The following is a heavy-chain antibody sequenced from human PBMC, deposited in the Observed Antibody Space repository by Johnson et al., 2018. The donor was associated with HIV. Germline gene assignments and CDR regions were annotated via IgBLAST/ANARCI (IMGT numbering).Heavy chain of an antibody. V-gene: IGHV3-30-3*01. J-gene: IGHJ3*02. D-gene: IGHD5-12*01. Sequence: VQLVESGGGVVQPGRSLRLSCAASGFIFSYYAMHWVRQAPGKGLEWVAVISYDGINKYYAQSVKGRFTISRDNSKNTLYLQMNSLRAEDSGVYYCARDRPRYSGYVEYAFDIWGQGTMVTVSS. CDR1: GFIFSYYA. CDR2: ISYDGINK. CDR3: ARDRPRYSGYVEYAFDI.